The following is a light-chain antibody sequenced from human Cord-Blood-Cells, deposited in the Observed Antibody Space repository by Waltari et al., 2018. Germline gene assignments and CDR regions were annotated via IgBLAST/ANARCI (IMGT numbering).Light chain of an antibody. J-gene: IGLJ2*01. CDR2: EGS. V-gene: IGLV2-23*01. Sequence: QSALTQPASVSGSPGQSITISCTGTSSYVLRYNLVSWYQPHPGKAPKLMIYEGSKRPSGVSNRFSGSKSGNTASLTISGLQAEDEADYYCCSYAGSSTYVVFGGGTKLTVL. CDR1: SSYVLRYNL. CDR3: CSYAGSSTYVV.